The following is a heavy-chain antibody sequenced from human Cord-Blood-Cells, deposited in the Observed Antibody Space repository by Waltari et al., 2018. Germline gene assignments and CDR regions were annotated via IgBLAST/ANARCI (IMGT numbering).Heavy chain of an antibody. V-gene: IGHV3-7*01. J-gene: IGHJ5*02. CDR1: GFTFSSYW. CDR3: ARDRRRGVYWFDP. Sequence: EVQLVESGGGLVQPGGSLRLSCAASGFTFSSYWMSWVRQAPGKGLEWVANIKQDGSEKYYVDSVKGRFTISRDNAKNSLYLQMNSLRAEDTAVYYCARDRRRGVYWFDPWGQGTLVTVSS. D-gene: IGHD2-8*01. CDR2: IKQDGSEK.